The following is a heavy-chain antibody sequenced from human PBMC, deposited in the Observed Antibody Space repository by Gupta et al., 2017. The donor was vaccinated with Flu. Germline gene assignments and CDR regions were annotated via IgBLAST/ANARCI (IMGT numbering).Heavy chain of an antibody. D-gene: IGHD2-2*01. CDR2: IYTSGST. CDR3: ARERVVPAAMVDY. CDR1: GGSISSGSYY. J-gene: IGHJ4*02. Sequence: QVQLQESGPGLVKPSQTLSLTCTVSGGSISSGSYYWSWIRQPAGKGLEWIGRIYTSGSTNYNPSLKSRVTISVDTSKNQFSLKLSSVTAADTAVYYCARERVVPAAMVDYWGQGTLVTVSS. V-gene: IGHV4-61*02.